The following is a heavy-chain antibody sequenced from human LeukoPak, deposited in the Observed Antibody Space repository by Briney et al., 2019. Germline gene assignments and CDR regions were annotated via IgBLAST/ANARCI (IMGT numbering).Heavy chain of an antibody. D-gene: IGHD2-2*02. J-gene: IGHJ4*02. CDR1: GYTFTAYY. CDR2: INPNSGGT. CDR3: AKSRGIGTLTRCYNY. V-gene: IGHV1-2*02. Sequence: ASVKVSCKASGYTFTAYYMHWVRQAPGQGLEWMGWINPNSGGTNYAQKFQGRVTMTRDTSISTAYMELSRLRSDDTAVYYCAKSRGIGTLTRCYNYWGQGTLVTVSS.